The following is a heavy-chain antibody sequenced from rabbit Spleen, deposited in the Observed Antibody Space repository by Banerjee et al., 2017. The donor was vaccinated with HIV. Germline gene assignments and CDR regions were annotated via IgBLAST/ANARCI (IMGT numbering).Heavy chain of an antibody. D-gene: IGHD4-1*01. J-gene: IGHJ4*01. Sequence: QEQLEESGGGLVKPEGSLTLTCTASGFSFSNKVVMCWVRQAPGKGLEWIGDIYPVFGITNYANWVKGRFTISSDNAQNTVDLQMNSLTPADTATYFCARNANGGWDLWGPGTLVTVS. CDR3: ARNANGGWDL. CDR2: IYPVFGIT. CDR1: GFSFSNKVV. V-gene: IGHV1S45*01.